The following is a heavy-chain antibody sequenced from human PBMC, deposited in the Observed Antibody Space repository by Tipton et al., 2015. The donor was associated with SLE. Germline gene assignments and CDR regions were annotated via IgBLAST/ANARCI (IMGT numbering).Heavy chain of an antibody. V-gene: IGHV1-18*01. D-gene: IGHD2-2*02. CDR2: INTYSGNT. Sequence: QVQLVQSGPEVKKPGASVKVSCKASGDTFTSYGISWVRQAPGQGLEWMGWINTYSGNTKYAQKLQGRVTMTTDTSTSTAYMELRSLRSDDTAVYYCARHYVGCTSCYTGYFQHWGQGTLVTVSS. CDR1: GDTFTSYG. CDR3: ARHYVGCTSCYTGYFQH. J-gene: IGHJ1*01.